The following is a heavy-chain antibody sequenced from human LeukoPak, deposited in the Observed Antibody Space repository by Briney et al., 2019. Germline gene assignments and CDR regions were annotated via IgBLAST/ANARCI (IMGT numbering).Heavy chain of an antibody. CDR2: FDPEDGET. D-gene: IGHD6-6*01. V-gene: IGHV1-24*01. CDR3: ARDRARFSRNNWFDP. J-gene: IGHJ5*02. Sequence: GASVKVSCKVSGYTLTELSMHWVRQAPGKGLEWMGGFDPEDGETIYAQKFQGRVTMTRDTSISTAYMELSRLRSDDTAVYYCARDRARFSRNNWFDPWGQGTLVTVSS. CDR1: GYTLTELS.